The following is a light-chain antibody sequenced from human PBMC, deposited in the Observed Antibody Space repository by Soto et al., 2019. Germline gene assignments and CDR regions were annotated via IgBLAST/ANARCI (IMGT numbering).Light chain of an antibody. CDR2: DVS. J-gene: IGLJ2*01. CDR3: SSYTSSSTQV. Sequence: QSALTQPASVSGSPGQSITISCTGTSSDVGGYNYVSWYQQHPHPGKAPNLVIYDVSNRPSGVSNRFSGSKSGNTASLTISGLQAEDEADYYCSSYTSSSTQVFGGGTKLTVL. V-gene: IGLV2-14*03. CDR1: SSDVGGYNY.